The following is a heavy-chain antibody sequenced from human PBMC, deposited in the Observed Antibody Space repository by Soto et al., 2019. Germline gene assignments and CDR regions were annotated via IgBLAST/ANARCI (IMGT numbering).Heavy chain of an antibody. D-gene: IGHD6-19*01. Sequence: QVQLQESGPGLVKPSETLSLTCTVSGGSISSYYWSWIRQPPGTGLEWIGYISYSGGTNYNPSLQSPVTMSVDTPKSHSSLTPSSVGAAHTGVYYCARERTKTEEAVNYYGMDAWGQGTTVTVSS. CDR3: ARERTKTEEAVNYYGMDA. CDR1: GGSISSYY. V-gene: IGHV4-59*01. CDR2: ISYSGGT. J-gene: IGHJ6*02.